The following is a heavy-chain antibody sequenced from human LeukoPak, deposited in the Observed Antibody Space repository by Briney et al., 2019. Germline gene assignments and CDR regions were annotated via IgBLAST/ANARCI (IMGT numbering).Heavy chain of an antibody. CDR3: ARSCSIRLYYFDY. Sequence: SETLSLTCTVSGGSISSYYWSWIRQPPGKGLEWIGYIYYSGSTNYNPSLKSRVTISVDTSKNQFSLKLSSVTAADTAVYYCARSCSIRLYYFDYWGQGTLVTVSS. CDR1: GGSISSYY. J-gene: IGHJ4*02. V-gene: IGHV4-59*08. D-gene: IGHD3-3*02. CDR2: IYYSGST.